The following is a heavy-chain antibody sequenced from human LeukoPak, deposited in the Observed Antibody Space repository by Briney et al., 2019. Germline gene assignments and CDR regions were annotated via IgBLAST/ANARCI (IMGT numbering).Heavy chain of an antibody. CDR2: VSAYNGNT. J-gene: IGHJ4*02. CDR1: GYTFTSYG. CDR3: ARDLGYYYGSGIRFDY. D-gene: IGHD3-10*01. Sequence: ASVKLSCTASGYTFTSYGMSWVRQAPGQGLEWIGWVSAYNGNTNYAQKLQGRVTMTTDTSTSTAYMELRSLRSDDTAVYYCARDLGYYYGSGIRFDYWGQGTLVTVSS. V-gene: IGHV1-18*01.